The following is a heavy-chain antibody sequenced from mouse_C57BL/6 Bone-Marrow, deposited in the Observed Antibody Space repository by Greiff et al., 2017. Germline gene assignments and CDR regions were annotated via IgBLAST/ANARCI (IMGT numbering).Heavy chain of an antibody. CDR1: GYTFTSYW. D-gene: IGHD4-1*01. Sequence: VQLQQPGAELVRPGTSVKLSCKASGYTFTSYWMHWVKQRPGQGLEWIGVIDPSDSYTNYNQKFKGKATLTVDTSSSTAYMQLSSLTSEDSAVYYCAKLRLAYWGRGTLVTVSA. CDR3: AKLRLAY. V-gene: IGHV1-59*01. J-gene: IGHJ3*01. CDR2: IDPSDSYT.